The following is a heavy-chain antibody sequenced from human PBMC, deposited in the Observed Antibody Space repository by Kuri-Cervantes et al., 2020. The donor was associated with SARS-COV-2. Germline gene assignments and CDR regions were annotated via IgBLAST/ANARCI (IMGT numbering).Heavy chain of an antibody. J-gene: IGHJ4*02. D-gene: IGHD2-15*01. Sequence: SETLSLTCAVYGGSFSGYYWSWIRQPPGKGLEWIGEINHSGSTNYNPSLKSRVTISVDTSKNQFSLKLSSVTAADTAVYYCARGGGLGYCSGGSCYSIDFDYWGQGTLVTVSS. CDR1: GGSFSGYY. CDR2: INHSGST. V-gene: IGHV4-34*01. CDR3: ARGGGLGYCSGGSCYSIDFDY.